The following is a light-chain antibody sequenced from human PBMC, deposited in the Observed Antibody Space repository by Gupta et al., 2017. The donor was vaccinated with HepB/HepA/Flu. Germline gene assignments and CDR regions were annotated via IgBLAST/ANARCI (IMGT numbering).Light chain of an antibody. V-gene: IGLV4-69*01. J-gene: IGLJ2*01. CDR1: SGYSNSA. Sequence: QLALTQSPSASASLGASVTLTCTLSSGYSNSAIAWHQQQAEKGPRFLMKVNDNGSHNKGDGIPDRFSGSASGTKRYLTISSLQSEDEADYYCQTWVDTGSYVAFGGGTKLTVL. CDR3: QTWVDTGSYVA. CDR2: VNDNGSH.